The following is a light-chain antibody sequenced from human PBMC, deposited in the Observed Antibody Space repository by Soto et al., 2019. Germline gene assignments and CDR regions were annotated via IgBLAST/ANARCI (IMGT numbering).Light chain of an antibody. J-gene: IGKJ1*01. CDR3: QQYNSYSLT. CDR2: KAF. Sequence: DIQMTQSPSTLSATVGDRVTITFRASQSISSWLAWYQQKPGKAPKLLIYKAFSLESGVPSRFSGSGSFTDFPRISISLQSGDFATYYCQQYNSYSLTFGKVTKVEIK. V-gene: IGKV1-5*03. CDR1: QSISSW.